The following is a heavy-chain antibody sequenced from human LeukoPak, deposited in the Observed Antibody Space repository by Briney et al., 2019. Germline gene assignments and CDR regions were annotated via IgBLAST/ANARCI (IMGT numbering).Heavy chain of an antibody. CDR1: GFTFSSYA. D-gene: IGHD3-22*01. Sequence: GGSLRLSCAASGFTFSSYAISWVRQAPGKGLEWVSAISGSGGSTYYADSVKGRFTISRDNSKNTLYLQMNSLRAEDTDVYYCAKERYYYDSSGYERGRYFQHWGQGTLVTVSS. CDR2: ISGSGGST. V-gene: IGHV3-23*01. J-gene: IGHJ1*01. CDR3: AKERYYYDSSGYERGRYFQH.